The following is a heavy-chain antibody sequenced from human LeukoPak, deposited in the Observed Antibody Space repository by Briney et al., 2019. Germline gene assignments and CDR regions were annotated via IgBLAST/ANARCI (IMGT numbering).Heavy chain of an antibody. CDR1: GGSISSGDYY. V-gene: IGHV4-30-4*08. D-gene: IGHD3-10*01. J-gene: IGHJ5*02. CDR3: ASWGNYYGSGSYKFDP. Sequence: SQTLSLTCTVSGGSISSGDYYWSWIRQPPGKGLEWIGYIYYSGSTYYNPSLKSRVTISVDTSKNQFSLKLSSVTAADTAVYYCASWGNYYGSGSYKFDPWGQGTLVTVSS. CDR2: IYYSGST.